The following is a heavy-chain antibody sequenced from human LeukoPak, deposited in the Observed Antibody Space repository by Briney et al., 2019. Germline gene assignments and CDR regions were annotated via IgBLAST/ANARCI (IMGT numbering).Heavy chain of an antibody. J-gene: IGHJ4*02. Sequence: GGSLRLSCAASGFTFSNYGMNWVRQAPGKGLEWVSSISSSSSYIYYADSVKGRFTISRDNAKNSLYLQMNSLRAEDTAVYYCARAYDYVWGSYGYWGQGTLVTVSS. CDR1: GFTFSNYG. CDR3: ARAYDYVWGSYGY. V-gene: IGHV3-21*01. D-gene: IGHD3-16*01. CDR2: ISSSSSYI.